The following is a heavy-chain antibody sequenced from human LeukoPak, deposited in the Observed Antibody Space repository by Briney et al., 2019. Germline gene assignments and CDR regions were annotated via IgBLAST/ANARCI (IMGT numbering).Heavy chain of an antibody. D-gene: IGHD3-9*01. J-gene: IGHJ1*01. CDR3: AFGGLRYFDWLLSGNKYFQH. CDR1: GYTLTELS. CDR2: FDPEDVET. Sequence: ASVNVSCRVSGYTLTELSMHWVRQAPGKGLEWMGGFDPEDVETIYAQKFQGRVTMTEDTSTDTAYMELSSLRSEDTAVYYCAFGGLRYFDWLLSGNKYFQHWGQGTLVTVSS. V-gene: IGHV1-24*01.